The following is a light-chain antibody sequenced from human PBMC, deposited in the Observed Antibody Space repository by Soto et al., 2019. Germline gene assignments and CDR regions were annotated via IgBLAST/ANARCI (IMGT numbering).Light chain of an antibody. CDR1: VSDVGGYDS. Sequence: QSALTQPASVSGSPGQSITISCTGTVSDVGGYDSVSWYQQHPGRAPKLIIYGVNNRPSGVSNRFSASKSADTASLTISGLQAEDEANYYCCSYTTRTTYVFGTGTKVTVL. J-gene: IGLJ1*01. CDR2: GVN. CDR3: CSYTTRTTYV. V-gene: IGLV2-14*03.